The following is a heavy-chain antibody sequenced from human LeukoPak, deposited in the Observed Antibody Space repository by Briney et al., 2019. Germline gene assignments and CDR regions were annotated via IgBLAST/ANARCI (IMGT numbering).Heavy chain of an antibody. V-gene: IGHV4-39*07. CDR1: GGSISSSSYY. Sequence: SETLSLTCTVSGGSISSSSYYWGWIRQPPGKGLEWIGSIYYSGSTYYNPSLKSRVTISVDTSKNQFSLKLSSVTAADTAVYYCARDVTVVTPLPPDAFDIWGQGTMVTVSS. J-gene: IGHJ3*02. CDR3: ARDVTVVTPLPPDAFDI. D-gene: IGHD4-23*01. CDR2: IYYSGST.